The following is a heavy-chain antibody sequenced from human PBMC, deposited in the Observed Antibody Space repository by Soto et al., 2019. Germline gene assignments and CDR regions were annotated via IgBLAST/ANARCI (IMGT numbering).Heavy chain of an antibody. CDR3: ARVGGGAFDF. CDR2: IYYSGST. Sequence: SETLSLTCTVSGGSISSYYWSWIRQPPGKGLEWIGYIYYSGSTKYNPSLKSRVTISVDTSKNRFSLRLSSVTAADTAVYYCARVGGGAFDFWGQGTMVTVSS. V-gene: IGHV4-59*01. D-gene: IGHD3-16*01. CDR1: GGSISSYY. J-gene: IGHJ3*01.